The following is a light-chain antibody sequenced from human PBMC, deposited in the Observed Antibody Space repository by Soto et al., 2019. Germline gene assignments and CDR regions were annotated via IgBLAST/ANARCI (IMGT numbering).Light chain of an antibody. Sequence: DIQMTQSPSSLSASVGDRVTITCRASQSISSYLNWYQQKPGKAPKLLIYAASSLQSGVPSRFSGSGSATDFTLTISSLQPEDFATYYCQQSYSTPYTFGQRTKLEIK. CDR2: AAS. J-gene: IGKJ2*01. V-gene: IGKV1-39*01. CDR3: QQSYSTPYT. CDR1: QSISSY.